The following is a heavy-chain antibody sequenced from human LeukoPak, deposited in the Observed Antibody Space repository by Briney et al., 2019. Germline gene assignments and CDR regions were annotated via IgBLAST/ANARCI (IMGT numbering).Heavy chain of an antibody. CDR2: IYHRGST. CDR3: ARVVRSGSRADY. J-gene: IGHJ4*02. CDR1: GGSISSSNW. Sequence: PSGTLSLTCAVSGGSISSSNWWSWVRQPPGRGLGWGGEIYHRGSTNYNPSLKSDVTISVEKTKKQFSLELSSVAAADTAVYCCARVVRSGSRADYCGQATPVTASS. V-gene: IGHV4-4*01. D-gene: IGHD2-15*01.